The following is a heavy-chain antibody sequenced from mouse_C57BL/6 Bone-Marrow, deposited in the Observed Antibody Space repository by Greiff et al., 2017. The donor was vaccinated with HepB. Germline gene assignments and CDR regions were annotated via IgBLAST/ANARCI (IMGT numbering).Heavy chain of an antibody. D-gene: IGHD1-1*01. CDR3: ARYGSSFDY. Sequence: EVQLQQSGPVLVKPGAPVKMSCKASGYTFTDYHMNWVKQSHGKSLEWIGVINPYNGGTSHNQKFKGKATLTVDKSSSTAYMELNSLTAEDSAVYYCARYGSSFDYWGQGTTLTVSS. CDR2: INPYNGGT. J-gene: IGHJ2*01. V-gene: IGHV1-19*01. CDR1: GYTFTDYH.